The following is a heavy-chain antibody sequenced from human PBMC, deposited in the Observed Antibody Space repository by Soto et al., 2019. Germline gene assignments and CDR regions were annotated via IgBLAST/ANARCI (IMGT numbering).Heavy chain of an antibody. Sequence: EVQLVESGGGLVQPGESLRLSCAASGFTFSSYWMHWVRQAPGKGLVWVSRINSDGSSTSYAGSVKGRFTISRDNAKNTLYLQMNSLRAEDTDVYYCVRTSLVVAAATREDYWGQGTMVTVYS. D-gene: IGHD2-15*01. V-gene: IGHV3-74*01. J-gene: IGHJ4*02. CDR1: GFTFSSYW. CDR3: VRTSLVVAAATREDY. CDR2: INSDGSST.